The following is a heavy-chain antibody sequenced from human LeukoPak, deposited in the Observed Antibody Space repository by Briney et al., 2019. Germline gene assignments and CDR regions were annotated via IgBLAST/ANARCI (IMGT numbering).Heavy chain of an antibody. CDR1: GFTFSSYS. D-gene: IGHD5-12*01. Sequence: GGSLRLSCAASGFTFSSYSMNWVRQAPGKGLEWVSSISSSSSYIYYADSVKGRFTISRDNAKNSLHLQMNSLRAEDTAVYYCARDHESMVATAPTSEYFQHWGQGTLVTVSS. V-gene: IGHV3-21*01. CDR2: ISSSSSYI. J-gene: IGHJ1*01. CDR3: ARDHESMVATAPTSEYFQH.